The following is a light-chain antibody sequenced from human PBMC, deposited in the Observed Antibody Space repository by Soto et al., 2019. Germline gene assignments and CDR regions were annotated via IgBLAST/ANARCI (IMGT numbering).Light chain of an antibody. CDR2: AAS. Sequence: DIQMTQSPSSLSASVGDRVTITCRASQSISSYLNWYQQKPGKAPKLLIYAASSLQSGVPSRFSGSGSVTDFTLTISSLPPEDFATYYCQQGYSTPSTFGQRTKLEIK. CDR3: QQGYSTPST. V-gene: IGKV1-39*01. J-gene: IGKJ2*01. CDR1: QSISSY.